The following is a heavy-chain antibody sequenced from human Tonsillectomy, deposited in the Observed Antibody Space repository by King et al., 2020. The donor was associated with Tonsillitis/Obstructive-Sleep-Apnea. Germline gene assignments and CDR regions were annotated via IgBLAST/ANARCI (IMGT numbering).Heavy chain of an antibody. Sequence: QVQLVESGGGVVQPGRSLRLSCAASPFTFSSYGMHWVRQAPGRGLEWVAVIWYDGSNKDYADSVKGRFTISRDNSKNTLYLQMNSLIDEDTAVYYCARDLSLIVVVGGFDYWGQGTLVTVSS. J-gene: IGHJ4*02. V-gene: IGHV3-33*01. CDR1: PFTFSSYG. CDR3: ARDLSLIVVVGGFDY. D-gene: IGHD3-22*01. CDR2: IWYDGSNK.